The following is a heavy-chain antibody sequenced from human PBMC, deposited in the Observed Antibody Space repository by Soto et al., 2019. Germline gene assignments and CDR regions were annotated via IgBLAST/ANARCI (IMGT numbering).Heavy chain of an antibody. CDR3: TTDGELRLNGMDV. CDR1: GFTFSNAW. J-gene: IGHJ6*02. D-gene: IGHD1-7*01. CDR2: IKSKTDSGTT. Sequence: GGSLRLSCAASGFTFSNAWMSWVRQAPGKGLEWVGRIKSKTDSGTTDYAAPVKGRFTISRDDSKNTLYLQVNSLKTEDTAVYYCTTDGELRLNGMDVWGQGTTVTVSS. V-gene: IGHV3-15*01.